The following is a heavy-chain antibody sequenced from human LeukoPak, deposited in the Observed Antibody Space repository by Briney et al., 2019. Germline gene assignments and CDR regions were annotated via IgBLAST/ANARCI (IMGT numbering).Heavy chain of an antibody. D-gene: IGHD6-19*01. V-gene: IGHV4-39*01. CDR1: GGSISSSSYY. Sequence: SETLSLTCTVSGGSISSSSYYWGWIRQPPGKGLEWIGSIYYSGSTYYNPSLKCRVTISVDTSKNQFSLKLSSVTAADTAVYYCATPGYSSGWYGPPDYYYGMDVWGQGTTVTVSS. J-gene: IGHJ6*02. CDR2: IYYSGST. CDR3: ATPGYSSGWYGPPDYYYGMDV.